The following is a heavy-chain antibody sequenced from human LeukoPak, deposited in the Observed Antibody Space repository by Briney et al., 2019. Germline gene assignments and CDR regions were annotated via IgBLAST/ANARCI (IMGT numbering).Heavy chain of an antibody. CDR2: IIPIFGTA. CDR3: ASSAAGALDY. CDR1: GGTFSNYA. J-gene: IGHJ4*02. Sequence: ASVKVSCKASGGTFSNYAISWVRQAPGQGLEWMGGIIPIFGTANYAQKFQGRVTITADKSTSTAYMELSSLRSEDTAVYYCASSAAGALDYWGRGTLVTVSS. V-gene: IGHV1-69*06. D-gene: IGHD6-13*01.